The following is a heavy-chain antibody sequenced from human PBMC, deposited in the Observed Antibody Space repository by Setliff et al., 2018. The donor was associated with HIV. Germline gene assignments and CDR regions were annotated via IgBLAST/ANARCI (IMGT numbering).Heavy chain of an antibody. J-gene: IGHJ4*02. D-gene: IGHD4-17*01. V-gene: IGHV3-15*07. CDR2: IKTKTDGGTT. CDR3: TTIQKLTTPVDY. CDR1: GFTFNNAW. Sequence: GSLRLSCAASGFTFNNAWMNWVRQAPGKGLEWVGRIKTKTDGGTTDYAAPVKGRFTISRDDSKNTLYLQMNSLKTEDTAVYYCTTIQKLTTPVDYWGQGTLVTVS.